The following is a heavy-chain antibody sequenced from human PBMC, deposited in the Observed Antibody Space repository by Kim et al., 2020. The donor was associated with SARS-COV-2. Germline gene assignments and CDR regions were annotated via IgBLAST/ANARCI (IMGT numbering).Heavy chain of an antibody. CDR3: ATVVVVAATPSYYYYGMDV. J-gene: IGHJ6*01. V-gene: IGHV1-69*04. D-gene: IGHD2-15*01. Sequence: SVKVSCKASGGTFSSYAISWVRQAPGQGLEWMGRIIPILGIANYAQKFQGRVTITADKSTSTAYMELSSLSSEDTAEYYCATVVVVAATPSYYYYGMDV. CDR1: GGTFSSYA. CDR2: IIPILGIA.